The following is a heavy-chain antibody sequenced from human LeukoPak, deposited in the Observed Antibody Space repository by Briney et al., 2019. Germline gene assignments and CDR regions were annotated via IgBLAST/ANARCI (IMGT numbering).Heavy chain of an antibody. CDR1: DGSISSYY. CDR3: ARGLVGTTGEQNWFDP. Sequence: PSETLSLTCTISDGSISSYYWSWIRQPAGKGLEWIGRIHVSGSTNYNPSLKSRVTISVDKSKNQFSLKLSSVTAADTAVYYCARGLVGTTGEQNWFDPWGQGTLVTVSS. CDR2: IHVSGST. D-gene: IGHD1-26*01. V-gene: IGHV4-4*07. J-gene: IGHJ5*02.